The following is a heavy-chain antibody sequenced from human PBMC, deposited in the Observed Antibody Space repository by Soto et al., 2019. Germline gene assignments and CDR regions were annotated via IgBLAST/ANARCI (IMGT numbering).Heavy chain of an antibody. J-gene: IGHJ4*02. V-gene: IGHV3-30*18. Sequence: GRPLRLSLTAYQFTFGSYGMHWVRQAPGKGLEWVAVISYDGSNKYYADSVKGRFTISRDNSKNTLYLQMNSLRAEDTAVYYCAKGGGRLDYWGQGTLVTVSS. CDR1: QFTFGSYG. CDR3: AKGGGRLDY. D-gene: IGHD2-15*01. CDR2: ISYDGSNK.